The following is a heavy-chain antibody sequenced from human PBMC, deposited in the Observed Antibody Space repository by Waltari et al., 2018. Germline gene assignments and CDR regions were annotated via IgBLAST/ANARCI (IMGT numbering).Heavy chain of an antibody. Sequence: EVQLVESGGGLVQPGGSLRLSCAASGFAFSSYAMSWVRQAPGKGLEWVSGFTGSGGGTYYADSVKGRFTISRDNSRNTLYLQMNSLRVEDTAIYYGAKVREVRDYFDYWGQGTLVTVSS. CDR3: AKVREVRDYFDY. CDR2: FTGSGGGT. D-gene: IGHD1-26*01. V-gene: IGHV3-23*04. CDR1: GFAFSSYA. J-gene: IGHJ4*02.